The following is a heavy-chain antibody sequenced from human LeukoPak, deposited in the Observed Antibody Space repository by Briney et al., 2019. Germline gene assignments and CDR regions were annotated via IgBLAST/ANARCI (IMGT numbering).Heavy chain of an antibody. J-gene: IGHJ3*02. V-gene: IGHV4-59*01. CDR1: GGSISPFY. CDR3: ATHSSPKGGVFDI. Sequence: SESLSLTCTVSGGSISPFYWSWIRQPPGKGLGGIGYVYYSGTTNYNSSLKSRVTISVDTSKNQFSLKLNSVTAADTAVYYCATHSSPKGGVFDIWGQGSMVTVSS. D-gene: IGHD2-8*02. CDR2: VYYSGTT.